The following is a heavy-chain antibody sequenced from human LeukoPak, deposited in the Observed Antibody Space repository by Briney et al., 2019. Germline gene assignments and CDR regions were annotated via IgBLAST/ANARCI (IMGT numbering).Heavy chain of an antibody. J-gene: IGHJ6*03. V-gene: IGHV1-69*04. Sequence: ASVKVSCKASGGTFSSYAISWVRQAPGQGLEWMGRIIPILGIANYAQKFQGRVTITADKSTSTAYMELSSLRSEDTAVYYCARDREGYYDSLYYMDVWGKGTTVTVSS. CDR3: ARDREGYYDSLYYMDV. CDR2: IIPILGIA. CDR1: GGTFSSYA. D-gene: IGHD3-3*01.